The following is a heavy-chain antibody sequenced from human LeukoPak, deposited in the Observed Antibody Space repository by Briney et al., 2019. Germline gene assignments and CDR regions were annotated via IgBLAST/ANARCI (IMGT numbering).Heavy chain of an antibody. V-gene: IGHV1-69*13. CDR3: ARVYCSSTSCYDWYFDL. J-gene: IGHJ2*01. CDR1: GGTFSSYA. D-gene: IGHD2-2*01. Sequence: ASVKVSCKASGGTFSSYAISWVRQAPGQGLEWMGGIIPIFGTANYAQKFQGRVTITADESTSTAYMELSSLRSEDTAVYYCARVYCSSTSCYDWYFDLWGRGTLVTVSS. CDR2: IIPIFGTA.